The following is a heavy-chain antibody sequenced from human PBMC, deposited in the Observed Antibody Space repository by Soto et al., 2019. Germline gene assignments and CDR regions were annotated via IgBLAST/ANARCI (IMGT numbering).Heavy chain of an antibody. CDR2: IDSGGST. Sequence: EVQLVESGGGLIQPGGSLRLSCAASGFTVSSHYMNWVRQAPGKGLEWVSLIDSGGSTYYADSVKGRSTISRDNSKNTLYVQMNSLRAEDTAVYYCARRVGGSYFEYWGQGTLVTVSS. CDR3: ARRVGGSYFEY. CDR1: GFTVSSHY. D-gene: IGHD1-26*01. J-gene: IGHJ4*02. V-gene: IGHV3-53*01.